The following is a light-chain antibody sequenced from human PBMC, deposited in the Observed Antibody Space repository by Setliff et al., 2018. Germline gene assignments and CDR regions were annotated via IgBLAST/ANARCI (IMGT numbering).Light chain of an antibody. CDR2: GNS. CDR1: SSNIGAGYD. CDR3: SSYTGTYV. J-gene: IGLJ1*01. Sequence: QSVLTQPPSVSGAPGQRVTISCTGSSSNIGAGYDVHWYQQLPGTAPKLLIYGNSNRPSGVPDRFSGSKSGTSASLAITGLQAEDEADYYCSSYTGTYVFGSGTKVTVL. V-gene: IGLV1-40*01.